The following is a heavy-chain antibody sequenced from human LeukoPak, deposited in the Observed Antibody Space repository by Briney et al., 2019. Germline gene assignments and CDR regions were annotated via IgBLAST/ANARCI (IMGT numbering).Heavy chain of an antibody. J-gene: IGHJ3*01. Sequence: SQTLSLTCIVSGCSISRADYYWNLIRQPPGKGLEWIGYIYNSGRTYYNPSLKSRGTISVDKSKNQFSLKLSSVTAADTAVYYCNYYGSGSPDAFDFWGQGTMVTVSS. V-gene: IGHV4-30-4*01. CDR2: IYNSGRT. CDR1: GCSISRADYY. CDR3: NYYGSGSPDAFDF. D-gene: IGHD3-10*01.